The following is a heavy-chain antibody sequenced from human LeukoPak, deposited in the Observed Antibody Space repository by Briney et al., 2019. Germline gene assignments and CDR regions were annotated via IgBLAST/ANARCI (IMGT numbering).Heavy chain of an antibody. Sequence: GGSLRLSCAASGFTFSSYAIHWVRQAPGKGLEWVAVISYDENNKYYADSVKGRFTISRDNSKNTLYLQMNSLRAEDTAVYYCARVSRGSGWYHAFDIWGQGTMVTVSS. CDR3: ARVSRGSGWYHAFDI. J-gene: IGHJ3*02. D-gene: IGHD6-19*01. CDR1: GFTFSSYA. V-gene: IGHV3-30-3*01. CDR2: ISYDENNK.